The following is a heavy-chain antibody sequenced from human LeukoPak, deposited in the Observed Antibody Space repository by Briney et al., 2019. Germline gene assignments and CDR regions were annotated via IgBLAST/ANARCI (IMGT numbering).Heavy chain of an antibody. CDR1: GFTFSSYS. CDR2: ISSSSYI. J-gene: IGHJ4*02. Sequence: GGSLTLSCAASGFTFSSYSMNWVRQAPGKGLEWVSSISSSSYIYYADSVKGRFTISRDNAKNSLYLQMNSLGAEDTAVYYCARGRIAAAGYFDYWGQGTLVTVSS. V-gene: IGHV3-21*01. D-gene: IGHD6-13*01. CDR3: ARGRIAAAGYFDY.